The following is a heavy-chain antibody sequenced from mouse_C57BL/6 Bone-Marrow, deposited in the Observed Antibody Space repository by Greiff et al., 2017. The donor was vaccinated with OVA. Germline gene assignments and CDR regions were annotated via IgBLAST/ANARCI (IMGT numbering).Heavy chain of an antibody. J-gene: IGHJ4*01. V-gene: IGHV5-9-1*02. D-gene: IGHD5-1-1*01. CDR1: GFTFSSYA. Sequence: EVKLMESGEGLVKPGGSLTLSCAASGFTFSSYAMSWVRQTPEKRLEWVAYISSGGDYLYYADTVKGRFTISRENDRDTLYLQMNSLKSEDTAMYYCTRDLPYLCMDYWGQGTSVTVSS. CDR3: TRDLPYLCMDY. CDR2: ISSGGDYL.